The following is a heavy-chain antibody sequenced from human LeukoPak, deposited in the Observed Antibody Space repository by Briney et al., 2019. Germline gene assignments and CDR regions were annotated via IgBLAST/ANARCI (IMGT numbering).Heavy chain of an antibody. CDR1: GGSISSSSYY. CDR2: IYYSGST. D-gene: IGHD3-22*01. Sequence: SETLSLTCTVSGGSISSSSYYWGWILQPPGKGLEWIGRIYYSGSTYYNPSLKSRVTISVDTSKNQLSLKLSSVTAADTAVYYCARTSSGYYYGSYSDYWGQGTLVTVSS. J-gene: IGHJ4*02. V-gene: IGHV4-39*07. CDR3: ARTSSGYYYGSYSDY.